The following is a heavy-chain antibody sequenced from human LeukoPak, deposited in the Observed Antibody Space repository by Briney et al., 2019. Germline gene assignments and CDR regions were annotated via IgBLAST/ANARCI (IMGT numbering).Heavy chain of an antibody. D-gene: IGHD6-13*01. J-gene: IGHJ4*02. V-gene: IGHV3-30-3*01. CDR3: ARDPRSNGYSSSWAPPYYFDY. Sequence: GGSLRLSCAASGFTFSSYAMHWVRQAPGKGLEWVAVISYDGSNKYYADSVKGRFTISRDNSKNTLYLQMNSLRAEDTAVYYCARDPRSNGYSSSWAPPYYFDYWGQGTLVTVSS. CDR2: ISYDGSNK. CDR1: GFTFSSYA.